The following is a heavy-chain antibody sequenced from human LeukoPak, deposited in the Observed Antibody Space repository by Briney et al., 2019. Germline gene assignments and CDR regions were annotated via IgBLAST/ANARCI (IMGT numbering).Heavy chain of an antibody. Sequence: PGGSLSLSCAASGFTFVSYAMSWVRQAPGKGLEWVSAISGSGGSTYYADSVKGRFTISRDNSKNTLYLQMNSLRAEDTAVYYCAKDRYYDFWSGFLSWGQRTHVAVCS. CDR3: AKDRYYDFWSGFLS. V-gene: IGHV3-23*01. CDR1: GFTFVSYA. J-gene: IGHJ4*02. CDR2: ISGSGGST. D-gene: IGHD3-3*01.